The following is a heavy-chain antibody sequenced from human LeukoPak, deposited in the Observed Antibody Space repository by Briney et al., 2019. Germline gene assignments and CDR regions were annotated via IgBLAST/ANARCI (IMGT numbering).Heavy chain of an antibody. Sequence: PGGSLRLSCVASRFTYSRYTMNGVRQAPGNGLEWVSYISSSSSTIYYADSVKGRFTISRDNPKNSLYLQMNSLRDEDTAVYYCARVFHCYDYGTEYWGQGTLVTVSS. CDR1: RFTYSRYT. CDR3: ARVFHCYDYGTEY. D-gene: IGHD3-16*01. J-gene: IGHJ4*02. CDR2: ISSSSSTI. V-gene: IGHV3-48*02.